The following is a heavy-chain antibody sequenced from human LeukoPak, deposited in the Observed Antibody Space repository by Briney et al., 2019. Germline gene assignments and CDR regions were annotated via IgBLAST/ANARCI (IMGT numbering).Heavy chain of an antibody. V-gene: IGHV4-31*03. CDR3: ARGPGYDSSGYYSYFDY. Sequence: SQTLSLTCTVSGGSISSGGYYWSWIRQHPGKGLEWIGYIHYSGSTYYNPSLKSRVTISVDTSKNQFSLKLSSVTAADTAVYYCARGPGYDSSGYYSYFDYWGQGTLVTVSS. CDR1: GGSISSGGYY. CDR2: IHYSGST. J-gene: IGHJ4*02. D-gene: IGHD3-22*01.